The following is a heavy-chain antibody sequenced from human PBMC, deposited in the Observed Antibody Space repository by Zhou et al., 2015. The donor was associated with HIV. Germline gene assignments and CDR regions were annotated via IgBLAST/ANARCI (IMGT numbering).Heavy chain of an antibody. CDR1: GGTFSSYA. CDR3: ARPITLGYCSSTSCEGADAFDI. D-gene: IGHD2-2*01. V-gene: IGHV1-69*01. Sequence: QVQLVQSGAEVKKPGSSVKVSCKASGGTFSSYAISWVRQAPGQGLEWMGGIIPIFGTANYAQKFQGRVTITADESTSTAYMELSSLRSEDTAVYYCARPITLGYCSSTSCEGADAFDIWGQGDNGHRLF. CDR2: IIPIFGTA. J-gene: IGHJ3*02.